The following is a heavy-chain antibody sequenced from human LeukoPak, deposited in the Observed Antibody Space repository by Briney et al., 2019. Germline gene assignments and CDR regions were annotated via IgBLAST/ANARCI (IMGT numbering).Heavy chain of an antibody. CDR1: GFTFSSYA. CDR2: TSYDGSNK. Sequence: GRSLRLSCAASGFTFSSYAMHWVRQAPGKGLEWVAVTSYDGSNKYYADSVKGRFTISRDNSKNTLYLQMNSLRAEDTAVYYCAKGGDYYVWGSLPSYYYMDVWGKGTTVTVSS. CDR3: AKGGDYYVWGSLPSYYYMDV. J-gene: IGHJ6*03. D-gene: IGHD3-16*01. V-gene: IGHV3-30*04.